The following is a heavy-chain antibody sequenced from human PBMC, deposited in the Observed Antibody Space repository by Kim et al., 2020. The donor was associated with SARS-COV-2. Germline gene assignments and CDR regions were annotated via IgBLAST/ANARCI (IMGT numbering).Heavy chain of an antibody. V-gene: IGHV3-48*02. D-gene: IGHD3-16*01. Sequence: GGSLRLSCAASQFRFSSYGMNWVRQAPGKGLEWVSYISSSSSLTYYADSVRGRFTISRDNAKKEVFLQINSLRDEVTAVYSCARDSYIMSLAMAGLFDN. J-gene: IGHJ5*01. CDR3: ARDSYIMSLAMAGLFDN. CDR2: ISSSSSLT. CDR1: QFRFSSYG.